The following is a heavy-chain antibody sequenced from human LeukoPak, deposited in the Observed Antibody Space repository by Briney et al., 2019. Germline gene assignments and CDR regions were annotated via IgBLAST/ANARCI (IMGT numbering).Heavy chain of an antibody. CDR1: GCTFSSYA. V-gene: IGHV1-69*05. CDR2: IIPIFGTA. CDR3: ARDLAWEPLYYFDY. J-gene: IGHJ4*02. D-gene: IGHD1-26*01. Sequence: SVKVSCKASGCTFSSYAISWVRQPPGQGLEWMGGIIPIFGTANYTQKLQSRVTITTDESTSTAYMELSSLRSEDTAVYYCARDLAWEPLYYFDYWGQGTLVTVSS.